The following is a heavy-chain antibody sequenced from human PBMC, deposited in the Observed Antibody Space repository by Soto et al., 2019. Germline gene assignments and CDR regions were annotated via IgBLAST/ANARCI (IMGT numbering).Heavy chain of an antibody. D-gene: IGHD2-15*01. J-gene: IGHJ4*02. V-gene: IGHV1-18*01. CDR1: GYTFTSCG. Sequence: QVQLVQSGVEVKKPGASVKVSCKASGYTFTSCGIGWVRQAPGQGLEWMGWISAYNGNTIYAQEFQGRVNMTTDTSTSTAYMELGTLRSDDTAMYYCARLSGCGGGSCYLPDYWGQGTLVTVSS. CDR2: ISAYNGNT. CDR3: ARLSGCGGGSCYLPDY.